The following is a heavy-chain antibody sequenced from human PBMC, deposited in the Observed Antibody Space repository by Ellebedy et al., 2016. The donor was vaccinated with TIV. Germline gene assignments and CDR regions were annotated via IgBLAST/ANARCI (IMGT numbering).Heavy chain of an antibody. CDR1: GGSITSYY. CDR3: ARELGPHWFDP. Sequence: SETLSLXCTVSGGSITSYYWTWIRQPAGKGLEWIGRSGSTNYNPSLKSRVTMSVDTSKNQFSLKLSSVTAADTAVYYCARELGPHWFDPWGQGTLVTVSS. J-gene: IGHJ5*02. CDR2: SGST. D-gene: IGHD3-16*01. V-gene: IGHV4-4*07.